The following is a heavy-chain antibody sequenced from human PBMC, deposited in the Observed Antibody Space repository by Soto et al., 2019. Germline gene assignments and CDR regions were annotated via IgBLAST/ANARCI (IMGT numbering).Heavy chain of an antibody. J-gene: IGHJ4*02. Sequence: PYQTVSGPGSLSPGTINSGDYFWSWIRQPPVKGLERIASTSYTRSTYYSGSLKSRASMLMETSKNLFSLRLRSLTAADTAVYFCATVKATLYRHYYFEYWGQGTPVTVSS. CDR2: TSYTRST. CDR3: ATVKATLYRHYYFEY. D-gene: IGHD5-12*01. V-gene: IGHV4-30-4*01. CDR1: PGTINSGDYF.